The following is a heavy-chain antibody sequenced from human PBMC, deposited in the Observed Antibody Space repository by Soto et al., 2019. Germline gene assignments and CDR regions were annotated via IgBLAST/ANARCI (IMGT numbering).Heavy chain of an antibody. CDR2: IYYTGST. D-gene: IGHD4-17*01. J-gene: IGHJ4*02. CDR1: GGSVTSVSYF. V-gene: IGHV4-39*02. Sequence: SETLSLTCTVSGGSVTSVSYFWGWIRQPPGKGLEWIGSIYYTGSTYYSPSLKSRVTMSVDTSKNHFSLSLSSVTAADTAVYYCARSLRGDYLYYFDFWGQGALVTSPQ. CDR3: ARSLRGDYLYYFDF.